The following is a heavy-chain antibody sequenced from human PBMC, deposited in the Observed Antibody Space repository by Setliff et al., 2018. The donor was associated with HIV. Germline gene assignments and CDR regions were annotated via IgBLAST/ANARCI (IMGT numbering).Heavy chain of an antibody. Sequence: SEALSLTCAVSGDSVSGYYWSWIRQPAGRGLEWIGRVHNSAGSNYNPSLKSRVTMSVDTAKNQLSLKLTAVSAADTAVYYCARDRIEVLADSPHDVFDIWGRGIMVTVSS. J-gene: IGHJ3*02. CDR2: VHNSAGS. CDR1: GDSVSGYY. CDR3: ARDRIEVLADSPHDVFDI. D-gene: IGHD3-22*01. V-gene: IGHV4-4*07.